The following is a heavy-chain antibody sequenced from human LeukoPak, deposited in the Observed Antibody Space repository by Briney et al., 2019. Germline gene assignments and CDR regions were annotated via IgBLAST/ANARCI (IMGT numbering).Heavy chain of an antibody. V-gene: IGHV3-15*01. CDR2: SKSKTDGGTT. CDR1: GFTFSNAW. D-gene: IGHD3-10*01. Sequence: GGSLRLSCAASGFTFSNAWMNWVRQAPGKGLEWVGRSKSKTDGGTTDYAAPVKGRFSISRDDSKNTLSLQMNSLKTEDTAVYYCTTGGSVIMIREVITLFDYWGQGTLVTVSS. J-gene: IGHJ4*02. CDR3: TTGGSVIMIREVITLFDY.